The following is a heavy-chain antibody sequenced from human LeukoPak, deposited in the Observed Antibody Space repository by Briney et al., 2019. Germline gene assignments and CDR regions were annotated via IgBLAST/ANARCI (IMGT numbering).Heavy chain of an antibody. CDR1: GFTFSSYS. D-gene: IGHD5-12*01. V-gene: IGHV3-48*01. J-gene: IGHJ4*02. CDR3: ARGRKYSGYDPFDY. Sequence: GGSLRLSCAASGFTFSSYSMNWVRQAPGKGLEWVSYISSSSSTIYYADSVKGRFTISRDNAKNSLYLQMNSLRSDDTAVYYCARGRKYSGYDPFDYWGQGTLVTVSS. CDR2: ISSSSSTI.